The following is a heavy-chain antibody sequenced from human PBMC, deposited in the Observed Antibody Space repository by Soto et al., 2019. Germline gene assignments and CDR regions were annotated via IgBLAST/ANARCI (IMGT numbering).Heavy chain of an antibody. J-gene: IGHJ4*02. V-gene: IGHV3-15*01. Sequence: GGSLRLSCAASGFTFSNAWMSWVRQAPGKGLEWVGRIKSKTDGGTSDYAAPVKGRFTISRDDSKNTLYLQMNSLKTEDTAVYYWTTGVDAAMVRLGCFDYWGQGTLVTVSS. CDR3: TTGVDAAMVRLGCFDY. CDR2: IKSKTDGGTS. CDR1: GFTFSNAW. D-gene: IGHD5-18*01.